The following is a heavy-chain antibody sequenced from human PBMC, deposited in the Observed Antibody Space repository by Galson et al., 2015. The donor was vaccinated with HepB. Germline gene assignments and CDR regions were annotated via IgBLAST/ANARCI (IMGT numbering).Heavy chain of an antibody. J-gene: IGHJ5*02. CDR3: ARVPSTFFGVNLLKAGNWFDP. CDR1: GYTFTSYG. CDR2: ISAYNGNT. D-gene: IGHD3-3*01. V-gene: IGHV1-18*04. Sequence: SVKVSCKASGYTFTSYGISWVRQAPGQGLEWMGWISAYNGNTNYAQKLQGRVTMTTDTSTSTAYMELRSLRSDDTAVYYCARVPSTFFGVNLLKAGNWFDPWGQGTLVTVSS.